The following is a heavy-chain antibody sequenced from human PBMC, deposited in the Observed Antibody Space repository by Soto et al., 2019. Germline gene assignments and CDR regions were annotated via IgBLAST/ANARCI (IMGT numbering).Heavy chain of an antibody. V-gene: IGHV1-69*04. Sequence: SVKVSCKASGGTFSSYTISWVRQAPGQGLEWMGRIIPILGIANYAQKFQGRVTITADKSTSTAYMELSSLRSEDTAVYYCARDLGPDIVVVPAAMYPGDYYYYMDVWGKGTTVTVSS. CDR1: GGTFSSYT. CDR3: ARDLGPDIVVVPAAMYPGDYYYYMDV. D-gene: IGHD2-2*01. CDR2: IIPILGIA. J-gene: IGHJ6*03.